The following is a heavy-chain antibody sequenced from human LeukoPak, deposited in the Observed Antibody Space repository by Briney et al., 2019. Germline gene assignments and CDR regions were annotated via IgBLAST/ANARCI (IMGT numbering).Heavy chain of an antibody. V-gene: IGHV4-34*01. CDR2: INHSGST. Sequence: SETLSLTCAVYGGSFSGYYWSWIRQPPGKGLEWIGEINHSGSTNYNPSLKSRVTISVDTFKNQFSLKLSSVTAADTAVYYCARHPFATPFDYWGRGTLVTVSS. CDR3: ARHPFATPFDY. D-gene: IGHD2-15*01. J-gene: IGHJ4*02. CDR1: GGSFSGYY.